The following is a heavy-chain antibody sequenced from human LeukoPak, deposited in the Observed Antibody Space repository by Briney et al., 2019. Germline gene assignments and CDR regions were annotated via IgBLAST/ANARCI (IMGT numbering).Heavy chain of an antibody. Sequence: PGGSLRLSCAASGFTFSSYWMHWVRQAPGKGLVWVSVINSDGSSTTYADSVKGRFTISRANAKTTLYLQMNSLRAEATAVYYCARDLNVWGQGTTVTVSS. J-gene: IGHJ6*02. CDR1: GFTFSSYW. CDR3: ARDLNV. V-gene: IGHV3-74*01. CDR2: INSDGSST.